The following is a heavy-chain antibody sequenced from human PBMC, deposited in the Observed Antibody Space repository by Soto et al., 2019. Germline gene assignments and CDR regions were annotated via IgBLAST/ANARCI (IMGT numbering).Heavy chain of an antibody. V-gene: IGHV4-39*07. J-gene: IGHJ3*02. D-gene: IGHD2-15*01. CDR3: ARGGGCSGGSCYSGSSAFDI. CDR2: IYYSGST. CDR1: GVSISTSSYY. Sequence: SETLSLTCTVSGVSISTSSYYWGWIRQPPGKGLEWIGSIYYSGSTYYNPSLKSRVTISVDTSKNQFSLKLSSVTAADTAVYYCARGGGCSGGSCYSGSSAFDIWGQGTMVTVSS.